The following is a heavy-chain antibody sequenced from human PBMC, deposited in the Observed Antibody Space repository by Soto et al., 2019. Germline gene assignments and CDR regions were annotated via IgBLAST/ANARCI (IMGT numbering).Heavy chain of an antibody. V-gene: IGHV3-23*01. Sequence: GGSLRLSCAASGFAFSNYALNWVRQAPGKGLEWVALISAHGVGTYYADSFKTRFTVSTDNSRNTLYLEMSRLSADDTAIYYCARGKGDYNWDNRPPFDYWGQGTLVTVSS. CDR1: GFAFSNYA. CDR3: ARGKGDYNWDNRPPFDY. D-gene: IGHD1-20*01. J-gene: IGHJ4*02. CDR2: ISAHGVGT.